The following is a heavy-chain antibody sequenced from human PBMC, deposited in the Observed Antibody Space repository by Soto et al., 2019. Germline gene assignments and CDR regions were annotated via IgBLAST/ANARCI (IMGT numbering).Heavy chain of an antibody. CDR1: GGTXTSYA. J-gene: IGHJ4*02. Sequence: SXKVSYKASGGTXTSYAIGWVRQAPGQGLEWIGGIIPIFGTANYAQKLQGRVTITADESTSTAYMELRSLRSEDTAVYYCARGEPGSTLTTQHFDYWGKGTLVTVS. CDR2: IIPIFGTA. V-gene: IGHV1-69*13. CDR3: ARGEPGSTLTTQHFDY. D-gene: IGHD4-4*01.